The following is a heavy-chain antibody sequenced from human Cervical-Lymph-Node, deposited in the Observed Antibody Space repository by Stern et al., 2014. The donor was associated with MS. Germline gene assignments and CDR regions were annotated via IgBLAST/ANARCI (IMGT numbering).Heavy chain of an antibody. J-gene: IGHJ3*02. CDR1: GNPFTDYY. CDR2: INPNSGDI. V-gene: IGHV1-2*02. CDR3: ARVSSVAATTNLPHDS. Sequence: QVQLGQSVAEVIKPGASVKVSCKASGNPFTDYYMNWVRQAAGQGLEWIGWINPNSGDINFAQQFQGRVTMTRDTSISTAYMEVTRLRSDDTAVYYCARVSSVAATTNLPHDSWGQGTMVTGSS. D-gene: IGHD1-26*01.